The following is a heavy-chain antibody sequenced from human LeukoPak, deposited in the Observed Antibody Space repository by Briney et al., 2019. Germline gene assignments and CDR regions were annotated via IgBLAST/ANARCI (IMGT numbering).Heavy chain of an antibody. D-gene: IGHD3-3*01. V-gene: IGHV3-7*03. J-gene: IGHJ4*02. CDR2: IKLDGSEK. CDR3: ARDQYDAWSRRGNFDS. CDR1: GFTFGKYW. Sequence: GGSLRLSCVASGFTFGKYWMSWVRQAPGKGLEWVANIKLDGSEKNYVDSVKGRFTISRDNTKNSLYLQMNSLRVEDTAVFYCARDQYDAWSRRGNFDSWGQGTLVIVSS.